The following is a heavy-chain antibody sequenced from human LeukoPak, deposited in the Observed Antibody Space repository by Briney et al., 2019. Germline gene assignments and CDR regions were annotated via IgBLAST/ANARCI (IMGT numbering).Heavy chain of an antibody. CDR3: ARDSYYYDSSGYYYGGY. D-gene: IGHD3-22*01. CDR1: GYTFTSYY. J-gene: IGHJ4*02. Sequence: ASVKVSCKASGYTFTSYYMHWVRQAPGQGLEWMGIINPSGGSTSYAQKFQGRVTMTRGTSTSTVYMELSSLRPEDTAVYYCARDSYYYDSSGYYYGGYWGQGTLVTVSS. CDR2: INPSGGST. V-gene: IGHV1-46*01.